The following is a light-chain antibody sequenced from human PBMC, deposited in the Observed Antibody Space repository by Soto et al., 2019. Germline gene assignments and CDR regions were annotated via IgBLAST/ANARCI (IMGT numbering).Light chain of an antibody. V-gene: IGKV3-20*01. CDR1: QSVSSSY. J-gene: IGKJ5*01. CDR2: GAS. CDR3: QQYGSSPRGT. Sequence: EIVLTQSPGTLSLSPGERATLSCRPSQSVSSSYLAWYQQKPAQAPRLXXYGASTRATGIPARFSGSGSGTDFILTISRLEPEDFAVYYCQQYGSSPRGTFGQGTRLEIK.